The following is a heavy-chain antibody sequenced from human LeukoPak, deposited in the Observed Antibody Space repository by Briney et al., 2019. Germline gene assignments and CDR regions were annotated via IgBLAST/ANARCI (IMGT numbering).Heavy chain of an antibody. J-gene: IGHJ3*02. D-gene: IGHD5-24*01. CDR1: GFTFSSYS. CDR2: ISSSSSYI. Sequence: GGSLRLSCAASGFTFSSYSMNWVRQAPGKGLEWVSSISSSSSYIYYADSVKGRFTISRDNAKNSLYLQMKSPRAEDTAVYYCARERDASDAFDIWGQGTMVTVSS. CDR3: ARERDASDAFDI. V-gene: IGHV3-21*01.